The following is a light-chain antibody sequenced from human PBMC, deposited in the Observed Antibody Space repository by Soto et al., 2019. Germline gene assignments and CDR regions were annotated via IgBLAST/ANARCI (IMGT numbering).Light chain of an antibody. CDR2: CAS. J-gene: IGKJ4*01. CDR3: QQYGTSPPLT. CDR1: QTVASNF. Sequence: EVVLTQSPGTLSLSPGDRATLSCRASQTVASNFLAWYQHKPGQSPRLLISCASTRATDIPDRFSGSGSGTDFTLTISRREPEDSAVYYCQQYGTSPPLTCGGGTKMEIK. V-gene: IGKV3-20*01.